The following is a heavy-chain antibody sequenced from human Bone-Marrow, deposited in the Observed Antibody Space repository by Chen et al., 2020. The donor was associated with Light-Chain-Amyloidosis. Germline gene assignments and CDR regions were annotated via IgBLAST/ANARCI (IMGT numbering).Heavy chain of an antibody. D-gene: IGHD2-21*01. CDR1: GFSFSNAW. CDR3: ASDGGLVVVEAAV. V-gene: IGHV3-15*01. J-gene: IGHJ4*02. Sequence: EVRLVESGGGVVKPGGSLRLSCEASGFSFSNAWVTWVRQAPGKGLEWLGRMKSESDCGTTAFAASVQGRFGISRDQTRNTVYLQMSSLKSDDTAIYYCASDGGLVVVEAAVWGQGTQVTVSS. CDR2: MKSESDCGTT.